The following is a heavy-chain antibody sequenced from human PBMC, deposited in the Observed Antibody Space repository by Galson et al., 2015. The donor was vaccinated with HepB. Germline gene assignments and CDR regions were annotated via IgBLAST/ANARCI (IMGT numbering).Heavy chain of an antibody. Sequence: SVKVSCKASGYAFTSYYMHWVRQAPGQGLEWMGIINPSGGSTSYAQKFQGRVTMTRDTSTSTAYMELSSLRFEDTAMYYCARDARYCSSTRCPVRYFDYCGQATVVTVSS. V-gene: IGHV1-46*01. CDR1: GYAFTSYY. D-gene: IGHD2-2*01. J-gene: IGHJ4*02. CDR2: INPSGGST. CDR3: ARDARYCSSTRCPVRYFDY.